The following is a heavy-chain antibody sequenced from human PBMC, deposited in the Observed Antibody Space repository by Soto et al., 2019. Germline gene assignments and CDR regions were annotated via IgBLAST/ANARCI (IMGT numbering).Heavy chain of an antibody. Sequence: GLEYVSAISSNGGSTYYADSVKGRFTISRDNSKNTLYLQMSSLRAEDTAVYYCVKDLGGSGSYLVPTYFDYWGQGTLVTVSS. D-gene: IGHD3-10*01. V-gene: IGHV3-64D*08. CDR3: VKDLGGSGSYLVPTYFDY. J-gene: IGHJ4*02. CDR2: ISSNGGST.